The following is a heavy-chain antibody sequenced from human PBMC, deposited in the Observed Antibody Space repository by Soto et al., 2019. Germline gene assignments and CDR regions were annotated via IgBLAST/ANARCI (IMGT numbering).Heavy chain of an antibody. CDR2: IIPIFGTA. Sequence: QVQLVQSGAEVKKPGSSVKVSCKASGGTFSSYAISWVRQAPGQGLEWMGGIIPIFGTANYAQKFQGRVTITADDSMSTAYVELSGLRSEDTAVYYCARAVALVTTVISADAFDIWGQGTMVTVSS. D-gene: IGHD4-17*01. J-gene: IGHJ3*02. CDR3: ARAVALVTTVISADAFDI. V-gene: IGHV1-69*12. CDR1: GGTFSSYA.